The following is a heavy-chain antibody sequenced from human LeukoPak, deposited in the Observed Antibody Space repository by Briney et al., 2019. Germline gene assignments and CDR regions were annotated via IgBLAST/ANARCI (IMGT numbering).Heavy chain of an antibody. CDR3: ARDDYYGSGSLGY. CDR2: ISYDGSNK. J-gene: IGHJ4*02. Sequence: TGGSLRLSCAASGFTFSSYAMHWVRQAPGKGLEWVAVISYDGSNKYYADSVKGRFTISRDNSKNTLYLQMNSLRAEDTAVYYCARDDYYGSGSLGYWGQGTLVTVSS. D-gene: IGHD3-10*01. V-gene: IGHV3-30-3*01. CDR1: GFTFSSYA.